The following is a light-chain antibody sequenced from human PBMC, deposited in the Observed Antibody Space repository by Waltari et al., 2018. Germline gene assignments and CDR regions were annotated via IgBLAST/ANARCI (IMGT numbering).Light chain of an antibody. J-gene: IGKJ1*01. Sequence: EILLTQSPGPVSLSPGERATLSCKDNQSSSKYLTWYQQKPGQAPRLLIYRASNRATAIPDRFSGSGSETDFSLTISRLEPEDFAVYYCQHYVRLPATFGRGTNVEIK. CDR3: QHYVRLPAT. CDR2: RAS. CDR1: QSSSKY. V-gene: IGKV3-20*01.